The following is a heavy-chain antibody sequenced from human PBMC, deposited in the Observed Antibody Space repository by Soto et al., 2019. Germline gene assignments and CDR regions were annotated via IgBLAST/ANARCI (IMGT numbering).Heavy chain of an antibody. V-gene: IGHV1-69*01. D-gene: IGHD1-26*01. CDR3: AADVGASARTFDY. CDR2: IIPIFGTA. CDR1: GGTFSTYA. J-gene: IGHJ4*02. Sequence: QVQLVQSGAEVKKPGSSVKVSCKASGGTFSTYAISWVRQAPGHGLEWMGGIIPIFGTANYAQKFQGRVTITADESTSTAYMELSSLGSEDKAVYYCAADVGASARTFDYWGQGTLVTVSS.